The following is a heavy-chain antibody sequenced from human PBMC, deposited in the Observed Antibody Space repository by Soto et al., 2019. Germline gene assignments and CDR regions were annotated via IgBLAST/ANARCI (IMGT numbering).Heavy chain of an antibody. V-gene: IGHV1-69*14. Sequence: QVQLVQSGAEVKKPGSSVKVSCKASGGTFSSYAISWVRQAPGQGLEWMGGVIPMFGTANYAQKFQGRVTITEDKSTSTAYMELSNLRSDDTAVYYCARGPFLEWSLAYYFYGMDVWGQGTTVIVSS. D-gene: IGHD3-3*01. CDR2: VIPMFGTA. CDR1: GGTFSSYA. CDR3: ARGPFLEWSLAYYFYGMDV. J-gene: IGHJ6*02.